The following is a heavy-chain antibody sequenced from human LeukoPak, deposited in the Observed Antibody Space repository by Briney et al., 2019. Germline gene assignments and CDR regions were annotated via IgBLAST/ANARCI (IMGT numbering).Heavy chain of an antibody. J-gene: IGHJ4*02. CDR3: ARRYYYNLGSFPFDS. CDR1: GGPFSGYV. V-gene: IGHV4-34*01. D-gene: IGHD3-10*01. CDR2: INNSGTT. Sequence: KPAETLSLTCAASGGPFSGYVWSWIRQSSGKGLEWIWEINNSGTTNYNPSLNRRVTSSEDTSTNQFYLNLSSVTAADTAVYYCARRYYYNLGSFPFDSWGQGTLVTVSS.